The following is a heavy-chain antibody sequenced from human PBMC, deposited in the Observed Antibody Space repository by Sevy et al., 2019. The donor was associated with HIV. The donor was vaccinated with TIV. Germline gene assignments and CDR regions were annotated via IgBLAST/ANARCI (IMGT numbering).Heavy chain of an antibody. D-gene: IGHD3-10*01. CDR1: GFAFNSYW. J-gene: IGHJ6*02. CDR3: ARDWRGYIGSGSDYYYYGMDV. Sequence: GGSLRLSCAASGFAFNSYWMSWVRQAPGMGLQWVGTIKEDGSEKYYVDSMKGRFTISRDNAKNSLYLQMNSLRAEDTAGDYCARDWRGYIGSGSDYYYYGMDVWGQGTTVTVSS. CDR2: IKEDGSEK. V-gene: IGHV3-7*03.